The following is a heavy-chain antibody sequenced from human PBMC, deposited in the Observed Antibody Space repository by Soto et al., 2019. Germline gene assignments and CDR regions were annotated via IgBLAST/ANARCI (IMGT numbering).Heavy chain of an antibody. Sequence: PGGSLRLSCVASGFTFSNFGLNWVRQAPGKGLEWVSSISSSDKYICYADSVKGRFTISRDNAKNSLSLQMNSLRADDTAVYYYARVFCRGDCYSPLDYWGQGTLVTVSS. J-gene: IGHJ4*02. CDR3: ARVFCRGDCYSPLDY. CDR1: GFTFSNFG. V-gene: IGHV3-21*01. D-gene: IGHD2-21*02. CDR2: ISSSDKYI.